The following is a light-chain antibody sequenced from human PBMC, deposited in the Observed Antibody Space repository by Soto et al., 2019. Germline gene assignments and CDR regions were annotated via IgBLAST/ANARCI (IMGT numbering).Light chain of an antibody. CDR1: QTITNY. Sequence: DIQMTQSPSSLSASVGDRVTITCRASQTITNYLNWYQQKPGKAPKLLISAASTLLSGVPSRFSGGGAGTDFTLTIDSLQPEDFATYYCQQSYSSPWTFGQGTKVEIK. V-gene: IGKV1-39*01. J-gene: IGKJ1*01. CDR3: QQSYSSPWT. CDR2: AAS.